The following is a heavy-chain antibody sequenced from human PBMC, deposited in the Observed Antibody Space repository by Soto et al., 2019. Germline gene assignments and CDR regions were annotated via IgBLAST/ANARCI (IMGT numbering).Heavy chain of an antibody. J-gene: IGHJ6*04. CDR3: AKGVELDV. D-gene: IGHD1-26*01. V-gene: IGHV3-23*01. CDR1: GFSFSGFA. CDR2: IGDSGAST. Sequence: VLLLESGGGLVQPGGSLRLSCEASGFSFSGFAMNWVRQAPGKGLEWVSAIGDSGASTYYADSVKGRFTISRDNSRNTLYLQLNSLRAEDRAVYYCAKGVELDVWGNGTTVTVSS.